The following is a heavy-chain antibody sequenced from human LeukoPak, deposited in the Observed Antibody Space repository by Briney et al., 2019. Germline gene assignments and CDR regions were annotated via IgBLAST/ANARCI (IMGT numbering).Heavy chain of an antibody. D-gene: IGHD1-26*01. V-gene: IGHV1-46*01. CDR1: GYTFTMYY. Sequence: ASVKVSCKASGYTFTMYYIHWVRQAPGQGLEWMGMINPSDGATTYAQRFQGRVTMTRDMSTTTVYVDLRSLRSEDTAVYFCAREQRGALSGSLGGLFASYNTYYYMDVWGRGTTVTVSS. CDR2: INPSDGAT. J-gene: IGHJ6*03. CDR3: AREQRGALSGSLGGLFASYNTYYYMDV.